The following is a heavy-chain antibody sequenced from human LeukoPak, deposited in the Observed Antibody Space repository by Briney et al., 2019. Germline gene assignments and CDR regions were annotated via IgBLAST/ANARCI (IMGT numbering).Heavy chain of an antibody. CDR2: IYYSGST. V-gene: IGHV4-61*08. D-gene: IGHD3-3*01. CDR3: ARGVQDWLLFYFDY. Sequence: PSETLSLTCAASGGSISSGGYSWSWIRQPPGEGLEWIVYIYYSGSTNYNPSLKSRVTISVNTSKNQFSLKLSSVTAADTAVYYWARGVQDWLLFYFDYWGQGTLVTVSS. J-gene: IGHJ4*02. CDR1: GGSISSGGYS.